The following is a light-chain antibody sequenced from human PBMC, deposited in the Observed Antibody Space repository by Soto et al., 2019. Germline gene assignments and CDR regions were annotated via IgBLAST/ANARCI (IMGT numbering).Light chain of an antibody. V-gene: IGKV3-20*01. CDR3: QQYGSPPLT. CDR2: GAS. Sequence: DIVLMQSPGTLSLSPGERATLSCRASQSVSSSNFAWYQQKPGQAPRLLIYGASSRATGFPDRFSGSESGTDFTLTISRLEPEDFAVYYCQQYGSPPLTFGGGTKLEIK. CDR1: QSVSSSN. J-gene: IGKJ4*01.